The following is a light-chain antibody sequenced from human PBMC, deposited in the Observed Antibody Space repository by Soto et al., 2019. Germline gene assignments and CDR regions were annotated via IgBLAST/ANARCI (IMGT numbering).Light chain of an antibody. V-gene: IGKV4-1*01. CDR1: QSVLYTSNNKNY. J-gene: IGKJ1*01. CDR2: WAS. Sequence: DIVMTQSPDSLPVSMGERATINCKSSQSVLYTSNNKNYLAWYQQKPGQSPKLLIYWASTRESGVPDRFSGSGSGTDFTLTISSLQAEDVAVYYCQQYYSNPRTFGQGTKVDI. CDR3: QQYYSNPRT.